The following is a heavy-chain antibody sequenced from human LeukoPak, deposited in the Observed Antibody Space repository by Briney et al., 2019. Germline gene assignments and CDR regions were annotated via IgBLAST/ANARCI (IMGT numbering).Heavy chain of an antibody. D-gene: IGHD3-9*01. V-gene: IGHV3-NL1*01. Sequence: GGSLRLSCAASGFTFSYFWMHWVRQAPGKGLEWVSGISGPGGSTYYADSVKGRFTISRDNSKNTLYLQMNSLRAEDTAVYYCARDGPYYDILTATGTSYFDYWGQGTLVTVTS. J-gene: IGHJ4*02. CDR1: GFTFSYFW. CDR3: ARDGPYYDILTATGTSYFDY. CDR2: ISGPGGST.